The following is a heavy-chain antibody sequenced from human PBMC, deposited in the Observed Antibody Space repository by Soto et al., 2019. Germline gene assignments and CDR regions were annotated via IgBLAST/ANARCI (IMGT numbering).Heavy chain of an antibody. CDR1: GGSISSSSYY. J-gene: IGHJ5*02. Sequence: SETLSLTCTVSGGSISSSSYYWGWIRQPPGKGLEWMGSIYYSGSSYYNPSLKSRVTISVDTSKNQFSLQLNSVTPEDTAVYYCARSIAAAGNWFDPWGQGTLVTVS. V-gene: IGHV4-39*01. D-gene: IGHD6-13*01. CDR3: ARSIAAAGNWFDP. CDR2: IYYSGSS.